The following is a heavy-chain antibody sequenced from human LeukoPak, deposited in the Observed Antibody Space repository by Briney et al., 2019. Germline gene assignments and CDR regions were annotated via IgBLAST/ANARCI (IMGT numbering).Heavy chain of an antibody. J-gene: IGHJ4*02. CDR3: AKDRVGATLYFDY. V-gene: IGHV3-48*01. CDR1: GFTFNSYS. D-gene: IGHD1-26*01. Sequence: GGSLRLSCAASGFTFNSYSMNWVRQAPGKGLEWVSYISSSSSTTYYAGSVKGRFTISRDNSKNTLYLQMNSLRAEDTAVYYCAKDRVGATLYFDYWGQGTLVTVSS. CDR2: ISSSSSTT.